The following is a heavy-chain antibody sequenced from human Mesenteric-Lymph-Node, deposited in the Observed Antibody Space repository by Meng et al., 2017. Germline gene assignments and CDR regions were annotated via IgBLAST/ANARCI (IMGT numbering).Heavy chain of an antibody. CDR3: ARDRYGAFDI. Sequence: ASVKVSCKASGGTFSSYAISWVRQAPGQGLEWMGWINPNSGGTNYAQKFQGRVTMTRDTSISTAYMELSRLRSDDTAVYYCARDRYGAFDIWGQGTMVTVSS. J-gene: IGHJ3*02. CDR2: INPNSGGT. CDR1: GGTFSSYA. D-gene: IGHD3-9*01. V-gene: IGHV1-2*02.